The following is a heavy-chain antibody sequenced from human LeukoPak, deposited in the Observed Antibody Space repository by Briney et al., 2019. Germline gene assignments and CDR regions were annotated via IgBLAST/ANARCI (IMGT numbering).Heavy chain of an antibody. J-gene: IGHJ4*02. V-gene: IGHV3-30*03. CDR2: ISYDGSNK. CDR1: GFTFSSYG. Sequence: GRSLRLSCAASGFTFSSYGMHWVRQAPGKGLEWVAVISYDGSNKYYADSVKGRFTISRDNTKNSLYLQMNSLRAEDTAMYYCARGTMASDFWGQGTLVTVSS. D-gene: IGHD3-10*01. CDR3: ARGTMASDF.